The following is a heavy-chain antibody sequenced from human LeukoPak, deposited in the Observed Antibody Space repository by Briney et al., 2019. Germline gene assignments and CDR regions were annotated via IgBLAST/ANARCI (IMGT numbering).Heavy chain of an antibody. D-gene: IGHD3-22*01. J-gene: IGHJ3*02. CDR2: ISISGSTI. V-gene: IGHV3-48*03. CDR3: ARGGGYYDSSGYPTDAFDI. CDR1: GFTFSSYE. Sequence: PGGSLRLSCAASGFTFSSYEMNWVRQAPGKGLEWVSYISISGSTIYYADSVKGRFTISRDNAKNSLYLQMNSLRAEDTAVYYCARGGGYYDSSGYPTDAFDIWGQGTMVTVSS.